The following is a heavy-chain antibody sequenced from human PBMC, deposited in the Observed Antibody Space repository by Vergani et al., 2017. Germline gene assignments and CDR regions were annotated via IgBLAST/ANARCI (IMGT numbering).Heavy chain of an antibody. D-gene: IGHD4-17*01. CDR3: AKDRRRGGGLTTYSPPHYYYYGMDV. CDR2: IYYSGST. V-gene: IGHV4-59*01. CDR1: GGSISSYY. Sequence: QVQLQESGPGLVKPSETLSLTCTVSGGSISSYYWSWIRQPPGKGLEWIGYIYYSGSTNYNPSLKSRVTISVDTSKNQFSLKLSSVTAADTAVYYCAKDRRRGGGLTTYSPPHYYYYGMDVWGQGTTVTVSS. J-gene: IGHJ6*02.